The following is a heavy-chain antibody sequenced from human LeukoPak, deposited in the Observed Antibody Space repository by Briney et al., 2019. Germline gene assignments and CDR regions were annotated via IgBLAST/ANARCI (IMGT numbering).Heavy chain of an antibody. V-gene: IGHV4-34*01. J-gene: IGHJ4*02. D-gene: IGHD2-2*01. CDR3: ARHEGYCSSTSCPGSFDY. Sequence: PSETLSLICTVSGYSISSGYYWSWIRQPPGKGLEWIGEINHSGSTNYNPSLKSRVTISVDTSKNQFSLKLSSVTAADTAVYYCARHEGYCSSTSCPGSFDYWGQGTLVTVSS. CDR2: INHSGST. CDR1: GYSISSGYY.